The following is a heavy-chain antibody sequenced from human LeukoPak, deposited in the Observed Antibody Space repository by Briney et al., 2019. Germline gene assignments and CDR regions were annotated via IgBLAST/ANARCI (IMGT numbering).Heavy chain of an antibody. V-gene: IGHV3-74*01. CDR2: INSDGSST. Sequence: PGGSLRLSCAASGFTFSNYWMHWVRQAPGKGLVWVSRINSDGSSTSYADSVKGRFTISRDNSKNSLYLQMNSLRTEDTALYYCAKDTLELDGAFNYWGQGTLVTVSS. CDR3: AKDTLELDGAFNY. D-gene: IGHD3-3*01. CDR1: GFTFSNYW. J-gene: IGHJ4*02.